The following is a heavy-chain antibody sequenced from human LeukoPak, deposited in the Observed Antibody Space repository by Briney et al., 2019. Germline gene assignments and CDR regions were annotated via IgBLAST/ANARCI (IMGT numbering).Heavy chain of an antibody. J-gene: IGHJ4*02. Sequence: PGGSLRLSCAASGFTFSSYVMNWVRQAPGKGLEWVSSITSSGGSTYYADSVKGRFTISRDNSKNTLYLQMNSLRAEDTAVYYCAKKLGLTGVDYWGQGTLVTVSS. V-gene: IGHV3-23*01. CDR2: ITSSGGST. CDR1: GFTFSSYV. CDR3: AKKLGLTGVDY. D-gene: IGHD3-9*01.